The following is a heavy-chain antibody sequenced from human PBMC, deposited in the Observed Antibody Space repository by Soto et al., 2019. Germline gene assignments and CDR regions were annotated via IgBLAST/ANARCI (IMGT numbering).Heavy chain of an antibody. D-gene: IGHD4-4*01. V-gene: IGHV4-4*07. CDR3: ARDTTVTPFYYYYGMDV. J-gene: IGHJ6*02. Sequence: SETLSLTCTVSGGSISSYYWSWIRQPAGKGLEWIGRIYTSGSTNYNPSLKSRVTMSVDTSKNQFSLKLSSVTAADTAVYYCARDTTVTPFYYYYGMDVWGQGTTVTVSS. CDR1: GGSISSYY. CDR2: IYTSGST.